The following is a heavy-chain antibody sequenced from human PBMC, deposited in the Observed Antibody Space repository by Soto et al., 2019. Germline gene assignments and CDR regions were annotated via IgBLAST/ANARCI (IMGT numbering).Heavy chain of an antibody. D-gene: IGHD3-22*01. J-gene: IGHJ3*02. V-gene: IGHV3-48*01. Sequence: EVQLVESGGGLVQPGGSLRLSCAASGFTFSSYSMNWVRQAPGKGLEWVSYISSSSSTIYYADSVKGRFTISRDNAKNSLYLQMNSLRAEDTAVYYCAREATYDSSGYYLSHAFDIWGQGTMVTVSS. CDR2: ISSSSSTI. CDR1: GFTFSSYS. CDR3: AREATYDSSGYYLSHAFDI.